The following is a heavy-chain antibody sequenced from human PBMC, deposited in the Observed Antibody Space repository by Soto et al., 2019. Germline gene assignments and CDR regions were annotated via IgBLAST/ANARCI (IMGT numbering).Heavy chain of an antibody. CDR2: ISSSGYTV. D-gene: IGHD2-2*01. J-gene: IGHJ4*02. CDR1: RFTFSTYE. CDR3: VRYCSTTLCNGVATRTFDY. V-gene: IGHV3-48*03. Sequence: PGGSLRLSCAASRFTFSTYEMNWVRQAPGKGLERVSYISSSGYTVYYADSVKGRFTISRDNTRNSLYLQMNSLRDEDTALYYCVRYCSTTLCNGVATRTFDYWGQGTLVTVSS.